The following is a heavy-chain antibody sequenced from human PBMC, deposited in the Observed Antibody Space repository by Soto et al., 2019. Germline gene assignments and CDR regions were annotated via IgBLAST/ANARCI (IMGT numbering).Heavy chain of an antibody. D-gene: IGHD6-13*01. J-gene: IGHJ4*02. CDR3: AKGYREYSSSWFDY. V-gene: IGHV3-30*18. CDR1: GFSFSDCG. Sequence: GGSLRLSCAASGFSFSDCGMHWVRQAPGKGLEWVAVISYDGSNKYYADSVKGRFTISRDNSKNTLYLQMNTLRAEDTALYYCAKGYREYSSSWFDYWGQGTLVTVSS. CDR2: ISYDGSNK.